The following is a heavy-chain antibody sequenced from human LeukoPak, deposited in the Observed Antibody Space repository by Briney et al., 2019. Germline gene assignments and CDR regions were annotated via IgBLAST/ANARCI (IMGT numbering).Heavy chain of an antibody. D-gene: IGHD3-22*01. CDR1: GFTFSSYA. V-gene: IGHV3-23*01. CDR3: ARELYDSSGYYARADY. Sequence: PGGSLRLSCAASGFTFSSYAMSWVRQAPGKGLEWVSAISGSGGSTYYADSVKGRFTISRDNSKNTLYLQMNSLRAGDTAVYYCARELYDSSGYYARADYWGQGTLVTVSS. CDR2: ISGSGGST. J-gene: IGHJ4*02.